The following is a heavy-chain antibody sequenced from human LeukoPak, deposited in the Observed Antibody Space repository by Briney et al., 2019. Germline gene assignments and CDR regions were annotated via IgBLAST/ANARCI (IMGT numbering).Heavy chain of an antibody. CDR3: ARWFWDIVVEVADHRYMDV. V-gene: IGHV3-21*01. CDR1: GFTFSSCS. J-gene: IGHJ6*03. CDR2: ISSRSCYI. Sequence: GGSRRPSCAASGFTFSSCSMKWVRQAPGKGLVWVSFISSRSCYIYYADSVKGRFTISRDNAKKSLYLQMNSLRVEDTAVYYCARWFWDIVVEVADHRYMDVWGKGTTVTVSS. D-gene: IGHD2-15*01.